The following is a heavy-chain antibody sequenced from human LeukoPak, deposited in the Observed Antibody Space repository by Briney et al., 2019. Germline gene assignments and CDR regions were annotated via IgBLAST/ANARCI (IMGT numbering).Heavy chain of an antibody. CDR2: IYYSGST. J-gene: IGHJ3*02. D-gene: IGHD2-15*01. Sequence: SETLSLTCTVSGGSISSYYWSWIRQPPGKGLEWMGYIYYSGSTNYNPSPKSRVTISVDTSKNQFSLKLSSVTAADTAVYYCARDLGYCSGGSCYSLRAFDIWGQGTMVTVSS. V-gene: IGHV4-59*01. CDR3: ARDLGYCSGGSCYSLRAFDI. CDR1: GGSISSYY.